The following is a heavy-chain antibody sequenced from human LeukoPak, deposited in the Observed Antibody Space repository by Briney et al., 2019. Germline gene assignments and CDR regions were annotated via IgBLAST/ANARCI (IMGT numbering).Heavy chain of an antibody. V-gene: IGHV3-21*01. CDR3: ARFKDTRRYYLTPDDAFDI. J-gene: IGHJ3*02. Sequence: NPGGSLRLSCAGSGFTFSSYSMNWVRQAPGKGLEWVSSISSSSSYIYYADSVKGRFTISRDNAKNSLYLQMNSLRAEDTAVYYCARFKDTRRYYLTPDDAFDIWGQGTMVTVSS. D-gene: IGHD1-26*01. CDR2: ISSSSSYI. CDR1: GFTFSSYS.